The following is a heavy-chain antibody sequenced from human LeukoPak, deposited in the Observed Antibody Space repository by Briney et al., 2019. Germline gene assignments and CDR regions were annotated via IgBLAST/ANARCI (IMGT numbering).Heavy chain of an antibody. CDR1: GFTFSSYA. CDR2: ISCDGSNK. V-gene: IGHV3-30*04. J-gene: IGHJ3*02. CDR3: ARVYSSSSGKNAFDI. D-gene: IGHD6-6*01. Sequence: GGSLRLSCAASGFTFSSYAMHWVRQAPGKGLEWVAVISCDGSNKYYADSVKGRFTISRDNSKNTLYLQMNSLRAEDTAVYYCARVYSSSSGKNAFDIWGQGTMVTVSS.